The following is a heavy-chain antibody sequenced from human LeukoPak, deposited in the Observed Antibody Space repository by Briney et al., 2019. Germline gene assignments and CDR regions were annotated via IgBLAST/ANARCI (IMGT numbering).Heavy chain of an antibody. Sequence: GGSLRLSCAATGFTFSSYSMNWVRQAPGKGLEWVSYISSSSSTMYYADSVKGRFTISRDNAKNSLYLQMSSLRAEDTAVYYCAKDRGIFGVVMGFDPWGQGTLVTVSS. V-gene: IGHV3-48*01. D-gene: IGHD3-3*01. J-gene: IGHJ5*02. CDR3: AKDRGIFGVVMGFDP. CDR2: ISSSSSTM. CDR1: GFTFSSYS.